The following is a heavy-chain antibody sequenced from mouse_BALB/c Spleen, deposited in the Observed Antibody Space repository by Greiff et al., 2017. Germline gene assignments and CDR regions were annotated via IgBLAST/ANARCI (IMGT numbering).Heavy chain of an antibody. CDR3: TRSNGYAMDY. Sequence: QVQLQQSGAELVKPGASVKLSCKASGYTFTSYYMYWVKQRPGQGLEWIGEINPSNGGTNFNEKFKSKATLTVDKSSSTAYMQLSSLTSEDSAVYYCTRSNGYAMDYWGQGTSVTVSS. V-gene: IGHV1S81*02. CDR2: INPSNGGT. CDR1: GYTFTSYY. J-gene: IGHJ4*01.